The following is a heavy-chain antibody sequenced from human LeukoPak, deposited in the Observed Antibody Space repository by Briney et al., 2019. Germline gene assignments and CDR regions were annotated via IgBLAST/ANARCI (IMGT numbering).Heavy chain of an antibody. Sequence: GGSLRLSCAASGFTFSIYAMTWVRQAPGKGLEWVSAITTSGGYYADSVKGRFTISRDTSKNTLYLQMNSLRAEDTAVYYCAKYCSGGSCYSGLYWGQGTLVTVSS. J-gene: IGHJ4*02. V-gene: IGHV3-23*01. CDR3: AKYCSGGSCYSGLY. D-gene: IGHD2-15*01. CDR2: ITTSGG. CDR1: GFTFSIYA.